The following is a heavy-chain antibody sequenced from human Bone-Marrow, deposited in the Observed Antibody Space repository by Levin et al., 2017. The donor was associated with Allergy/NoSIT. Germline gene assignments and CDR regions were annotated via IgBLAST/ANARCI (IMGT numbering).Heavy chain of an antibody. CDR2: INFGGGST. Sequence: GGSLRLSCVASGFTFKMYAMSWVRQAPGKGLEWVSGINFGGGSTDYGASVKGRVTISRDNSGNTVYLQMSNLRVEDTAIDFCAKDGSPSGLYRNHFDLWGQGTPVTVSS. J-gene: IGHJ4*02. V-gene: IGHV3-23*01. CDR3: AKDGSPSGLYRNHFDL. D-gene: IGHD1-26*01. CDR1: GFTFKMYA.